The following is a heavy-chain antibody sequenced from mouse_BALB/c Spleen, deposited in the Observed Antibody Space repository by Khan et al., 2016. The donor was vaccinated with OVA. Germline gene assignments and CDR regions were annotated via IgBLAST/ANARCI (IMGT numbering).Heavy chain of an antibody. Sequence: QIQLVQSGPELKKPGETVKISCKASGYTFTDYSMHWVKQAPGKGLKWMGWINTETGEPTYADDFKGRFAFSLETSASTAYLQINNREKEDTAKDCCATTGTNYGGKGTTLTVSS. CDR3: ATTGTNY. V-gene: IGHV9-2-1*01. J-gene: IGHJ2*01. CDR1: GYTFTDYS. CDR2: INTETGEP. D-gene: IGHD4-1*02.